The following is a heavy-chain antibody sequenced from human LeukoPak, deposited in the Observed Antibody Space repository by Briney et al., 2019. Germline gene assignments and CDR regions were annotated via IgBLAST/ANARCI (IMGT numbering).Heavy chain of an antibody. V-gene: IGHV3-30-3*01. D-gene: IGHD1-26*01. Sequence: GGSLRLSCAASGFTFSSYAMHWVRQAPGKGLDWVAVISYDGSNKYYADSVKGRFTISRDNSKNTLYLQMNSLRAEDTAVYYCARDPTEERVGASFDYWGQGTLVTVSS. CDR2: ISYDGSNK. CDR1: GFTFSSYA. J-gene: IGHJ4*02. CDR3: ARDPTEERVGASFDY.